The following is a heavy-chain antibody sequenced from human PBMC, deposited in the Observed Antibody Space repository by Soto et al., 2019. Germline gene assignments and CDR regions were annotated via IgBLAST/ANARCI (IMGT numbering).Heavy chain of an antibody. CDR1: GFTFSSYS. D-gene: IGHD6-19*01. CDR2: ISSSSSYI. Sequence: KPGGSLRLSCAASGFTFSSYSMNWVRQAPGKGLEWVSSISSSSSYIYYADSVKGRFTISRDNAKNSLYLQMNSLRAEDTAVYYCARDWTSSGWYDYWGQGTLVTVSS. V-gene: IGHV3-21*01. CDR3: ARDWTSSGWYDY. J-gene: IGHJ4*02.